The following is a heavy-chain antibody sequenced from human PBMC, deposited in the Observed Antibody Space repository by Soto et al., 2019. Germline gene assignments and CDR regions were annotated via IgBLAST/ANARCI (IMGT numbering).Heavy chain of an antibody. D-gene: IGHD1-1*01. V-gene: IGHV3-53*01. CDR2: VYDADGK. CDR1: GMTVSGKKY. Sequence: GESLKISCAVVGMTVSGKKYVAWVRQAPGKGLEWVSGVYDADGKYYADSVKGRFTTSRDSSKTIVYLEMNDLGPEDTAIYYCATWLQREHAYDVWGQGTTVTVSS. CDR3: ATWLQREHAYDV. J-gene: IGHJ3*01.